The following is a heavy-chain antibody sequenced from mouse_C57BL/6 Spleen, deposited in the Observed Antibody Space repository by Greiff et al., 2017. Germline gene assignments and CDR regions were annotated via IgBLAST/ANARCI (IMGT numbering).Heavy chain of an antibody. J-gene: IGHJ2*01. CDR1: GFNIKDYY. Sequence: EVQLVEFGAELVRPGASVKLSCTASGFNIKDYYMNWVKQRPEQGLEWIGRIDPEDGDTEYAPKFHGKATMTADTSSNTAYLQLSILTSEDTAVYYCTTGGNSSLDYWGQGTTLTVSS. CDR3: TTGGNSSLDY. V-gene: IGHV14-1*01. CDR2: IDPEDGDT. D-gene: IGHD2-1*01.